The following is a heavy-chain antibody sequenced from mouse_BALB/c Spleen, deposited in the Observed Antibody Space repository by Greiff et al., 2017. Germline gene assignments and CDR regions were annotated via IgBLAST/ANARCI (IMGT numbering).Heavy chain of an antibody. J-gene: IGHJ1*01. D-gene: IGHD1-1*01. CDR2: INSNGGST. CDR1: GFTFSSYY. V-gene: IGHV5-6-2*01. Sequence: EVKVEESGGGLVKLGGSLKLSCAASGFTFSSYYMSWVRQTPEKRLELVAAINSNGGSTYYPDTVKGRFTISRDNAKNTLYLQMSSLKSEDTALYYCARQDYGSSNWYFDVWGAGTTVTVSS. CDR3: ARQDYGSSNWYFDV.